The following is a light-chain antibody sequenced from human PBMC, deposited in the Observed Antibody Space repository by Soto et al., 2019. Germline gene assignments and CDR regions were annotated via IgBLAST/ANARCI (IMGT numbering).Light chain of an antibody. CDR1: SNDGGGYNY. V-gene: IGLV2-14*01. J-gene: IGLJ1*01. CDR2: EVS. Sequence: QSALTQPASVSGSPGQSITISCTGTSNDGGGYNYVSWYQQHPGKAPKLVIYEVSHRPSGISDRFSGSKSGNTASLTISGLQVEDEAEYYCSSYTTSSPYVFGPGTKVTVL. CDR3: SSYTTSSPYV.